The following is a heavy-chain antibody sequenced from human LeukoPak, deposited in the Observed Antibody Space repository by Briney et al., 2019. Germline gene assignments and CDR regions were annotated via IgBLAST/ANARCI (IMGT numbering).Heavy chain of an antibody. V-gene: IGHV4-59*08. CDR3: ARATYYYGSGSYCWFDP. CDR2: IYYSGST. CDR1: GGSISSYY. J-gene: IGHJ5*02. Sequence: PSETLSLTCTVSGGSISSYYWSWIRQPPGKGLEWIGYIYYSGSTNYNPSLKSRVTISVDTSKNQFSLKLSSVTAADTAVYYCARATYYYGSGSYCWFDPWGQGTLVTVSS. D-gene: IGHD3-10*01.